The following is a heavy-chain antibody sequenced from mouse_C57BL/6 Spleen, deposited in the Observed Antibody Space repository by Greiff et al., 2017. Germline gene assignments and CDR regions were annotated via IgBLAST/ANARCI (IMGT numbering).Heavy chain of an antibody. D-gene: IGHD2-4*01. V-gene: IGHV2-6-1*01. CDR1: GFSLTSYG. CDR2: IWSDGST. CDR3: ARHDYDYDGGWFAY. J-gene: IGHJ3*01. Sequence: VKLMESGPGLVAPSQSLSITCTVSGFSLTSYGVHWVRQPPGKGLEWLVVIWSDGSTTYNSALKSRLSISKDNSKSQVFLKMNSLQTDDTAMYYCARHDYDYDGGWFAYWGQGTLVTVSA.